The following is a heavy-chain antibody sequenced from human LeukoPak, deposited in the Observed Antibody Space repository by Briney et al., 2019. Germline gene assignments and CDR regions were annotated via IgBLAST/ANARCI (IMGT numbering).Heavy chain of an antibody. CDR1: GYTFTGYY. J-gene: IGHJ6*03. D-gene: IGHD2-2*01. V-gene: IGHV1-2*02. CDR2: INPNTGGT. Sequence: GASVKVSCKASGYTFTGYYMNWVRQAPGQGPEWLGWINPNTGGTNYAQKFQGRVTMTRDTSISTAYMELSSLRSDDTAVYYCARWNIVVVPAARDYYYYMDVWGKGTTVTISS. CDR3: ARWNIVVVPAARDYYYYMDV.